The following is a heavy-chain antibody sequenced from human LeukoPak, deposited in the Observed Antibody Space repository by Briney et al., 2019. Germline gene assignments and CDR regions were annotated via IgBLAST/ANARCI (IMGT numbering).Heavy chain of an antibody. CDR1: GFTFSSYS. CDR3: ARDVVTTGAYYFDY. D-gene: IGHD2-21*02. Sequence: GGSLRLSCAASGFTFSSYSMNWVRQAPGKGLKWVSSISSSSSYIYHADSVKGRFTISRDNAKNSLYLQMNSLRAEDTAVYYCARDVVTTGAYYFDYWGQGTLVTVSS. V-gene: IGHV3-21*01. CDR2: ISSSSSYI. J-gene: IGHJ4*02.